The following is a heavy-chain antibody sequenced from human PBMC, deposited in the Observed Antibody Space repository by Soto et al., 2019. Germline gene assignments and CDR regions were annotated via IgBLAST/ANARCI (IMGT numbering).Heavy chain of an antibody. V-gene: IGHV4-31*03. CDR1: GGSISSGGYY. Sequence: SETLSVTCTVSGGSISSGGYYWSWIRQHPGKGLEWIGYIYYSGSTYYNPSLKSRVTISVDTSKNQFSLKLSSVTAADTAVYYCAREYYYFSSGYTPYNWFDSPGQATL. D-gene: IGHD3-22*01. CDR2: IYYSGST. J-gene: IGHJ5*01. CDR3: AREYYYFSSGYTPYNWFDS.